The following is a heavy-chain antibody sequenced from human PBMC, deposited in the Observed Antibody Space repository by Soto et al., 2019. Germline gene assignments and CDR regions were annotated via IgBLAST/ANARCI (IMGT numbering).Heavy chain of an antibody. V-gene: IGHV3-53*01. CDR3: AKVWFGELFGWFGP. CDR1: GFAVSSNY. D-gene: IGHD3-10*01. Sequence: GGSLRLSCAASGFAVSSNYMSWVRQAPGRGLEWVSIIYSGGSTFYADSVKGRFTISRHNSKNTLYLEMNSLTAEDTALYYCAKVWFGELFGWFGPWGQGTLVTVSS. J-gene: IGHJ5*02. CDR2: IYSGGST.